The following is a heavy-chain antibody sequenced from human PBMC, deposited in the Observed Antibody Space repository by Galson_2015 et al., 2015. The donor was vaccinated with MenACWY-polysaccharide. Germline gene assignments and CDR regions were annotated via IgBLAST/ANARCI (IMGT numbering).Heavy chain of an antibody. CDR1: GFTFSAFW. D-gene: IGHD1-26*01. CDR2: IKQDGSAR. V-gene: IGHV3-7*03. CDR3: ARSTGWEAES. Sequence: SLRIACAASGFTFSAFWMTWVRQAPGKGLECVANIKQDGSARFYLDSVKGRFTISRDNAKNSLYLQMNNLRAEDTAVYYCARSTGWEAESWGRGTMVTVSS. J-gene: IGHJ3*01.